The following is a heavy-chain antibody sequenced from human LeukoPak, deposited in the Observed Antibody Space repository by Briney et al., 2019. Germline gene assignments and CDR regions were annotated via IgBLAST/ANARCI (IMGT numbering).Heavy chain of an antibody. CDR1: GYTFTGYY. J-gene: IGHJ4*02. D-gene: IGHD1-7*01. V-gene: IGHV1-69*13. CDR2: IIPIFGTA. CDR3: ARLRGELRAIDY. Sequence: GASVKVSCKASGYTFTGYYMHWVRQAPGQGLEWMGGIIPIFGTANYAQKFQGRVTITADESTSTAYMELSSLRSEDTAVYYCARLRGELRAIDYWGQGTLATVSS.